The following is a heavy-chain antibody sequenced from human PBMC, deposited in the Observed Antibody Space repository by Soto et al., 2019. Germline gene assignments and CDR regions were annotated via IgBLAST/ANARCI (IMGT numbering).Heavy chain of an antibody. D-gene: IGHD5-18*01. CDR3: ARVQFGSGYRYAGDY. CDR2: INPSDSSA. V-gene: IGHV1-46*01. CDR1: GYTFTNYY. Sequence: QVKLVQSGAEVKRPGASVKISCKASGYTFTNYYVQWVRQAPGQGLEWMGTINPSDSSATYAQKFRGRVTMTRDTSTSTVYMELSSLESEDTAVYYCARVQFGSGYRYAGDYWGQGTLVIVSS. J-gene: IGHJ4*02.